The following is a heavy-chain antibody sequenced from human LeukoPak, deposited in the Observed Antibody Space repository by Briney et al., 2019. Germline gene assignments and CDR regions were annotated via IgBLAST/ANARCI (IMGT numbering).Heavy chain of an antibody. J-gene: IGHJ4*02. V-gene: IGHV4-59*11. D-gene: IGHD6-19*01. Sequence: SETLSLTCNVFGTSISSHFWTWIRQPPGKGLEWIGYISYSGSTNYNPSLKSRVTISVDTSKTHFSLKLNSVTAADTAVYYCARDGPQGVGWLDYWGQGTLITVSS. CDR3: ARDGPQGVGWLDY. CDR1: GTSISSHF. CDR2: ISYSGST.